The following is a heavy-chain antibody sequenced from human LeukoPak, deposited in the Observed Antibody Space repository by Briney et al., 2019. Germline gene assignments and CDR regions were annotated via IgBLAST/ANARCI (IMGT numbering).Heavy chain of an antibody. Sequence: PSETLSLTCTVSGGSISSGGYYWSWLRQYPGKGLEWIGYIYYSGSTYYNPSLKSRVTISVDTSKNQFSLKLSSVTAADTAVYYCARAPLSGYYSIDAFDIWGQGTMVTVSS. J-gene: IGHJ3*02. V-gene: IGHV4-31*03. CDR3: ARAPLSGYYSIDAFDI. D-gene: IGHD3-22*01. CDR1: GGSISSGGYY. CDR2: IYYSGST.